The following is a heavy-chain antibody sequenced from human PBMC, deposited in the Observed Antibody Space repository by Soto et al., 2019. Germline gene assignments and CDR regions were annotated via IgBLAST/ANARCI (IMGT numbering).Heavy chain of an antibody. CDR2: TYYRSKWYN. V-gene: IGHV6-1*01. CDR3: ARDRYYSNYYYYGMDV. D-gene: IGHD4-4*01. J-gene: IGHJ6*02. CDR1: GYSVSRNSAA. Sequence: SQTLSLTCAISGYSVSRNSAAWNWIRQSPSRGLEWLGRTYYRSKWYNDYAVSVKSRITINPDTSKNQFSLQLNSVTPEDTAVYYCARDRYYSNYYYYGMDVWGQGTTVTVTS.